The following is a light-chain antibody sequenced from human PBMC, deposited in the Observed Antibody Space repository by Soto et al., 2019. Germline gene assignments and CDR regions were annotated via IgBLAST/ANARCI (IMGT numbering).Light chain of an antibody. J-gene: IGLJ1*01. CDR3: CSYAGSYTFDV. Sequence: QSVLTQPRSVSGSPGQSVTISCTGTSRDVGGYNYVSWYQQHPGKAPKLMIYDVSNRPSGVPDRFSGSKSGNTASLTISGLRAEDEADYYCCSYAGSYTFDVFGTGTKLTVL. V-gene: IGLV2-11*01. CDR1: SRDVGGYNY. CDR2: DVS.